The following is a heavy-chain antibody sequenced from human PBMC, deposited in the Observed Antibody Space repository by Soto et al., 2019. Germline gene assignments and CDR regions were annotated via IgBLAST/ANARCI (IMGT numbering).Heavy chain of an antibody. CDR3: ARDLGSYYDFWSGYYPGAFDI. D-gene: IGHD3-3*01. CDR2: ISAYNGNT. J-gene: IGHJ3*02. Sequence: VSVKVSCKASGYTFTSYGISWVRQAPGQGLEWMGWISAYNGNTNYAQKLQGRVTMTTDTSTSTAYMELRSLRSDDTAVYYCARDLGSYYDFWSGYYPGAFDIWGQGTMVTVSS. CDR1: GYTFTSYG. V-gene: IGHV1-18*01.